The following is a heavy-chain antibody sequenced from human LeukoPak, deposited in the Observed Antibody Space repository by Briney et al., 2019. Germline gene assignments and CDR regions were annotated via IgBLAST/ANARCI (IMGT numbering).Heavy chain of an antibody. V-gene: IGHV4-59*01. CDR3: ARGLTTDYGAFNI. CDR1: GGTISWFY. CDR2: IHYTGTV. Sequence: SETLSLTCTVSGGTISWFYWSGIRQSPGRGLEWIAYIHYTGTVNYNPAHKSRATISVDMSNNQFSLELTFVTAADTAVYYCARGLTTDYGAFNIWGQGTAVSVSS. J-gene: IGHJ3*02. D-gene: IGHD4-17*01.